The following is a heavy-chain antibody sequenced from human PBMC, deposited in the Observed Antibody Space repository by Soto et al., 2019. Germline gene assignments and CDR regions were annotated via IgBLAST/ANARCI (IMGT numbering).Heavy chain of an antibody. Sequence: PSETLSLTCNVSVGSMNTYYWTLIRKPPGKGLEWIGYVYYTGTTNYKPSLKTRVTISVDTSKNQFSLKLTSVTAADTAMYHCARFVRSCSGTTCYTRAEVWGQGTTVTVS. CDR2: VYYTGTT. J-gene: IGHJ6*02. V-gene: IGHV4-59*01. CDR1: VGSMNTYY. CDR3: ARFVRSCSGTTCYTRAEV. D-gene: IGHD2-2*02.